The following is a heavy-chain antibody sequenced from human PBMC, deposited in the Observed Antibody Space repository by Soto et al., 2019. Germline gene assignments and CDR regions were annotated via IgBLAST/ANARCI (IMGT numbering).Heavy chain of an antibody. J-gene: IGHJ4*02. CDR2: IKSKTDGGTT. V-gene: IGHV3-15*01. CDR3: TTASRIAARREIDY. CDR1: GFTFSNAW. D-gene: IGHD6-6*01. Sequence: VGSLRLSCAASGFTFSNAWMSWVRQAPGKGLEWVGRIKSKTDGGTTDYAAPVKGRFTISRDDSKNTLYLQMNSLKTEDTAVYYCTTASRIAARREIDYWGQGTLVTVSS.